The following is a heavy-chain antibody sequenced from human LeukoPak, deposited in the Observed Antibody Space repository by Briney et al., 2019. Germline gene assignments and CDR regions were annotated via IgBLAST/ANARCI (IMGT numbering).Heavy chain of an antibody. Sequence: SETLSLTCTVSGGSIISYYWSWIRQPAGKGLEWIGRIYTSGSTNYNPSLKSRVTMSVDTSKNQFSLKLSSVTAADTAVYYCASSTRRGWFDPWGQGTLVTVSS. V-gene: IGHV4-4*07. CDR3: ASSTRRGWFDP. CDR2: IYTSGST. D-gene: IGHD5/OR15-5a*01. CDR1: GGSIISYY. J-gene: IGHJ5*02.